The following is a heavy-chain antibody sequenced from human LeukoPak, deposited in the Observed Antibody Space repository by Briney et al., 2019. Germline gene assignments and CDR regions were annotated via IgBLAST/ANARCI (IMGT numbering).Heavy chain of an antibody. CDR1: GGSFSGYY. CDR3: AREERLGELPLSDP. V-gene: IGHV4-34*01. CDR2: INHSGST. Sequence: PSETLSLTCAVYGGSFSGYYWSWIRQPPGKGLEWIGEINHSGSTNYNPSLKSRVTISVDTSKNQFSLKLSSVTAADTAVYYCAREERLGELPLSDPWGQGTLVTVSS. D-gene: IGHD3-16*02. J-gene: IGHJ5*02.